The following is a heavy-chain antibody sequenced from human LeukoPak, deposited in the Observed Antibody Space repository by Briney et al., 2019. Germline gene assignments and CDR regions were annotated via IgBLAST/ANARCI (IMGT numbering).Heavy chain of an antibody. CDR3: ARLVRSRWLLLRPRYNGPFFDY. D-gene: IGHD3-22*01. V-gene: IGHV4-59*01. CDR2: IYYSGST. Sequence: PSETLSLTCTVSGGSISSYYWSWIRQPPGKGLEWIGYIYYSGSTNYNPSLKSRVTISVDTSKNQFSLKLSSVTAADTAVYYCARLVRSRWLLLRPRYNGPFFDYWGQGTLVTVSS. CDR1: GGSISSYY. J-gene: IGHJ4*02.